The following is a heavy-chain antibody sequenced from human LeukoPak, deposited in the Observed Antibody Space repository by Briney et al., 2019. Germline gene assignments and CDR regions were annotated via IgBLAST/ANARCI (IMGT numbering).Heavy chain of an antibody. CDR2: IIPIFGTA. D-gene: IGHD3-16*02. V-gene: IGHV1-69*05. J-gene: IGHJ5*02. CDR1: GGTFSSYA. CDR3: ARLRLGELSWFDP. Sequence: SVKVSCKASGGTFSSYAISWVRQAPGQGLEWIGRIIPIFGTANYAQKFQGRVTITTDESTSTAYMELSSLRSEDTAVYYCARLRLGELSWFDPWGQGTLVTVSS.